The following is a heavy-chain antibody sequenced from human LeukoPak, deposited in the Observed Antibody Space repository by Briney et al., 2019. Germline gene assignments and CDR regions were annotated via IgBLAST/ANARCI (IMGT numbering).Heavy chain of an antibody. V-gene: IGHV3-21*01. CDR3: TRDILLWFGELTASDSYYYGMDV. J-gene: IGHJ6*02. D-gene: IGHD3-10*01. CDR1: GFTFSSYS. CDR2: ISSSSSYI. Sequence: GGSLGLSCAASGFTFSSYSMNWVRQAPGKGLEWVSSISSSSSYIYYADSVKGRFTISRDNAKNSLYLQMNSLRAEDTAVYYSTRDILLWFGELTASDSYYYGMDVWGQGTTVTVSS.